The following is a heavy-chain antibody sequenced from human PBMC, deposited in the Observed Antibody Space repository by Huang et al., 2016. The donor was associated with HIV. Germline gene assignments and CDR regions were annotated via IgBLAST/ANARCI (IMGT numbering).Heavy chain of an antibody. Sequence: QLLLQESGPGLVKPSEALSLTCIVSGGSISNKNHYWGWIRQPPGKGLEWIGRIFYTGSTYYNPSLKTRVTMSVDTSRDHFSLNMTSVTAADTALYYCARLHSDLWGGYYMAFDYWGQGALVTVSS. V-gene: IGHV4-39*02. CDR3: ARLHSDLWGGYYMAFDY. CDR1: GGSISNKNHY. CDR2: IFYTGST. D-gene: IGHD3-3*01. J-gene: IGHJ4*02.